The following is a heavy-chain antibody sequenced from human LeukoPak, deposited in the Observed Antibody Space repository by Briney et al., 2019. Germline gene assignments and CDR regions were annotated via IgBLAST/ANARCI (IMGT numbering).Heavy chain of an antibody. Sequence: GGSLRLSCVASGFIVRSNYMNWVRQAPGKGLEGVSIIYSGGNTDYADSVKGRFTISRDISKNTVYLQMNSLRAEDTAVYSCARQLALPSYYYIDVWGKGTTVTVSS. CDR1: GFIVRSNY. J-gene: IGHJ6*03. CDR3: ARQLALPSYYYIDV. CDR2: IYSGGNT. D-gene: IGHD6-6*01. V-gene: IGHV3-66*02.